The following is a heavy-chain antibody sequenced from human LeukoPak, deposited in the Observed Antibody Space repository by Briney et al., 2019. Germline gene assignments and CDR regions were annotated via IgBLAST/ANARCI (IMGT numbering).Heavy chain of an antibody. CDR2: IYHSGNT. CDR3: ARQGNGYSRVDY. CDR1: GFTFSSYA. V-gene: IGHV4-38-2*01. D-gene: IGHD5-24*01. J-gene: IGHJ4*02. Sequence: GSLRLSCAASGFTFSSYAMSWIRQPPGKGLEWIGSIYHSGNTYYNPSLKSRFTISIDTSKNQFFLKVNSATAADTATYYCARQGNGYSRVDYWGQGTLVTVSS.